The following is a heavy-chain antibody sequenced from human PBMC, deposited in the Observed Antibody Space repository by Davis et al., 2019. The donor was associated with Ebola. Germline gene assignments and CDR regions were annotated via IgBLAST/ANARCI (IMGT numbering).Heavy chain of an antibody. CDR2: IDPSDSYT. CDR1: GYSFTSYW. J-gene: IGHJ6*02. Sequence: GESLKISCKGSGYSFTSYWISWVRQLPGKGLEWMGRIDPSDSYTNYSPSFQGHVTISADKSISTAYLQWSSLKASGTAMYYCASSPYYYYGMDVWGQGTTVTVSS. CDR3: ASSPYYYYGMDV. V-gene: IGHV5-10-1*01.